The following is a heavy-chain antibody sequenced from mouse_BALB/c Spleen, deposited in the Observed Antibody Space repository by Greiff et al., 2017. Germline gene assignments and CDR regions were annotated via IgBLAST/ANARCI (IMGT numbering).Heavy chain of an antibody. Sequence: EVKLQESGPGLVKPSQSLSLTCTVTGYSITSDYAWNWIRQFPGNKLEWMGYISYSGSTSYNPSLKSRISITRDTSKNQFFLQLNSVTTEDTATYYCASDNSPYAMDYWGQGTSVTVSS. D-gene: IGHD1-3*01. CDR1: GYSITSDYA. CDR2: ISYSGST. CDR3: ASDNSPYAMDY. J-gene: IGHJ4*01. V-gene: IGHV3-2*02.